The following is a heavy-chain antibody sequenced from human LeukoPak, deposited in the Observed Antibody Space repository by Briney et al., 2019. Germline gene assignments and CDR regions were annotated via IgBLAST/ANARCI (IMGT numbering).Heavy chain of an antibody. J-gene: IGHJ3*02. D-gene: IGHD6-19*01. Sequence: GGSLRLSCAASGFTLRSYAMSWVRQAPGKGLEGVTVISGGGRSTYFADSVKGRFTISRDNSKNTLYLQMNSLRAEDTAVYYCAKDTTPDSSGWYTGGAFDIWGQGTMVTVSS. CDR1: GFTLRSYA. CDR3: AKDTTPDSSGWYTGGAFDI. V-gene: IGHV3-23*01. CDR2: ISGGGRST.